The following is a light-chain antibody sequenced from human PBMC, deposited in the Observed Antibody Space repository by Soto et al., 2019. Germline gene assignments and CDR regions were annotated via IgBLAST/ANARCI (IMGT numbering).Light chain of an antibody. Sequence: EIVMTQSPATLSVSPGESATLSCRASQSVSSNLAWHQQKPGQAPRLLIYAASNRATGIPDRFSGSGSGTDFTLTISRLEPEDFAVYYCQQSGSSPPTFGHGTKVDIK. CDR1: QSVSSN. CDR2: AAS. V-gene: IGKV3-20*01. J-gene: IGKJ1*01. CDR3: QQSGSSPPT.